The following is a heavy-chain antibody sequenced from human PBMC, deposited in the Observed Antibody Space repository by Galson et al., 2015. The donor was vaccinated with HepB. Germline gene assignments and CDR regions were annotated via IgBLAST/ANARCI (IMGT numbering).Heavy chain of an antibody. CDR3: ARDSSGGNSVDYYYYRMGV. D-gene: IGHD3-22*01. CDR2: ISAYNGNT. CDR1: GYTFTNYG. Sequence: SVKVSCKASGYTFTNYGFSWVRQAPGQGLEWMGWISAYNGNTKYAQKFQGRVTMTTDSSTSTAYMEVRRLSSDDTAVYYCARDSSGGNSVDYYYYRMGVWGQGTTVTVSS. J-gene: IGHJ6*02. V-gene: IGHV1-18*01.